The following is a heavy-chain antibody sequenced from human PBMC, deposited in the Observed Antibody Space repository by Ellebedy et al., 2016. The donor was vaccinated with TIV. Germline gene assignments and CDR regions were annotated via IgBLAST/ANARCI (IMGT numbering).Heavy chain of an antibody. CDR3: ARRASYGDYAVQVNPWFDP. D-gene: IGHD4-17*01. Sequence: GESLKISCAASGFNFRSYWMTWVRQAPGKGLEWVAKIRQEGDEIYYVESVKGRFTISRDKAKNSLFLQMNSLRVEDPAVYYCARRASYGDYAVQVNPWFDPWGQGTLVTVSS. CDR1: GFNFRSYW. V-gene: IGHV3-7*01. CDR2: IRQEGDEI. J-gene: IGHJ5*02.